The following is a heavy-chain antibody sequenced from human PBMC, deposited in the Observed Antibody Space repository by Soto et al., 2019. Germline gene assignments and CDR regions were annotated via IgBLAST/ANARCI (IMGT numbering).Heavy chain of an antibody. D-gene: IGHD1-7*01. CDR1: GFTFNSYS. J-gene: IGHJ5*02. CDR2: ISSSSTTK. Sequence: PGGSLRLSCAASGFTFNSYSMNWVRQAPGKGLEWVSYISSSSTTKYYTDSVKGRFTISRDKAKNSLYLQMNSLRADDTAVYYCARVKVELRSFIWFDPWGQGTLVTVS. V-gene: IGHV3-48*01. CDR3: ARVKVELRSFIWFDP.